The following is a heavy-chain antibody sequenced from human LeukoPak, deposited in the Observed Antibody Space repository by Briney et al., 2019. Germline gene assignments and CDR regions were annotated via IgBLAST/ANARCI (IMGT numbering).Heavy chain of an antibody. J-gene: IGHJ4*02. V-gene: IGHV3-23*01. CDR1: GFTFSSYA. D-gene: IGHD6-13*01. Sequence: GGSLRLSCAASGFTFSSYAMSWVRQAPGKGLEWVSAISGSGGSTYYADSVKGRFTISRDNSKNTLYLQMNSLRAEDTAVYYCAKEPLRPLTSGYSGSWYLDYWGQGTLVTVSS. CDR3: AKEPLRPLTSGYSGSWYLDY. CDR2: ISGSGGST.